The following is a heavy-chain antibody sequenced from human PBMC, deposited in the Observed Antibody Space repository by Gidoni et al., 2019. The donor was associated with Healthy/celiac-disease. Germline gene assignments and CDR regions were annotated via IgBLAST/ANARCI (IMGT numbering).Heavy chain of an antibody. D-gene: IGHD3-10*01. CDR3: ASGITIDPGWYFDL. J-gene: IGHJ2*01. V-gene: IGHV4-34*01. CDR1: GGSFSGYY. Sequence: QVQLQQWGAGLLKPSETLSLTCAVYGGSFSGYYWSWIRQPPGKGLEWIGEINHSGSTNYNPSLKSRVTISVDTSKNQFSLKLSSVTAADTAVYYCASGITIDPGWYFDLWGRGTLVTVSS. CDR2: INHSGST.